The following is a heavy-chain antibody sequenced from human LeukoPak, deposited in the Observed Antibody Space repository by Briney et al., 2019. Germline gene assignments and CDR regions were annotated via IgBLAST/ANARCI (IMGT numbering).Heavy chain of an antibody. CDR2: IYYSGST. J-gene: IGHJ5*02. Sequence: SQTLSLTCTVSGGSISSGGYYWSWLRQQPGKGLEGFGYIYYSGSTYYNPSLKSRLTISVDTSKNQFSLRLTSVTAADTAVYYCARDPVGAIAWDRWGQGTLVAVSS. D-gene: IGHD1-26*01. V-gene: IGHV4-31*03. CDR1: GGSISSGGYY. CDR3: ARDPVGAIAWDR.